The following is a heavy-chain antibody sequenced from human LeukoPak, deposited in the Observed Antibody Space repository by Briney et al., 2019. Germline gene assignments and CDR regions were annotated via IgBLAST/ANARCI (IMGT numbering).Heavy chain of an antibody. CDR1: GFTFSSYG. D-gene: IGHD3-10*01. Sequence: GGSLRLSCAVSGFTFSSYGMHWVRQAPGKGLEWVAVIWYDGSNKYYADSVKGRFTISRDNSENTLYLQMNSLRAEDTAVYYCARGYYGSGSYYNVPLPSDYWGQGTLVTVSS. CDR3: ARGYYGSGSYYNVPLPSDY. V-gene: IGHV3-33*08. J-gene: IGHJ4*02. CDR2: IWYDGSNK.